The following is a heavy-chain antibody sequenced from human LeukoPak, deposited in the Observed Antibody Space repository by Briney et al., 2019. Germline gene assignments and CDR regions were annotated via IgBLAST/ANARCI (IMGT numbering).Heavy chain of an antibody. CDR3: ARGPVLRFLEWHYFDY. V-gene: IGHV3-48*01. Sequence: GGSLRLSCAASGFTFSSYSMNWVRQAPGKGLEWVSYISSSSTIYYADSVKGRFTISRDNAKNSLYLQMNSLRAEDTAVYYCARGPVLRFLEWHYFDYWGQGALVTVSS. J-gene: IGHJ4*02. CDR2: ISSSSTI. D-gene: IGHD3-3*01. CDR1: GFTFSSYS.